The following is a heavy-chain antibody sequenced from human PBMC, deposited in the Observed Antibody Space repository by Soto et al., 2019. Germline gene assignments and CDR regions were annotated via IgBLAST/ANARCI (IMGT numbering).Heavy chain of an antibody. J-gene: IGHJ4*02. CDR1: GFTFSSYA. CDR3: AKDGLGFGELPYSDY. V-gene: IGHV3-23*01. Sequence: EVQLLESGGGLVQPGGSLRLSCAASGFTFSSYAMSWVRQAPGKGLEWVSAISGSGGSTYYADSVKGRFTISRDNSKNTLYLQMNGLRAEDTAVYYCAKDGLGFGELPYSDYWGQGTLVTVSS. CDR2: ISGSGGST. D-gene: IGHD3-10*01.